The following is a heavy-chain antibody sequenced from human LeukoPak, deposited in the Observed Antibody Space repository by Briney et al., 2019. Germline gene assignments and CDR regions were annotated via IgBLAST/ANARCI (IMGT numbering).Heavy chain of an antibody. V-gene: IGHV1-69*06. CDR3: AAKRGYCSSTSCYGDYYYYGMDV. Sequence: SVKVSCKASGGTFSSYAISWVRQAPGQGLEWMGGIIPIFGTANYAQKFQGRVTITADKTTSTAYMELSSLRSEDTAVYYCAAKRGYCSSTSCYGDYYYYGMDVWGKGTTVTVSS. J-gene: IGHJ6*04. CDR1: GGTFSSYA. CDR2: IIPIFGTA. D-gene: IGHD2-2*01.